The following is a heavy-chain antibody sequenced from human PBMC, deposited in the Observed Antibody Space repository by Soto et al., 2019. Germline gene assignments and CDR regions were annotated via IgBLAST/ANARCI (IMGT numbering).Heavy chain of an antibody. Sequence: QVQLVQSGAEVKKPGSSVKVSCKASGGTFSSYAISWVRQAPGQGLEWMGGIIPIFGTANYAQKFQGRVTITADKSTSTAYMELSSLRSEGTAVYYCAREIGYCSGGSCYSYYYYGMDVWGQGTTVTVSS. CDR2: IIPIFGTA. CDR1: GGTFSSYA. CDR3: AREIGYCSGGSCYSYYYYGMDV. D-gene: IGHD2-15*01. J-gene: IGHJ6*02. V-gene: IGHV1-69*06.